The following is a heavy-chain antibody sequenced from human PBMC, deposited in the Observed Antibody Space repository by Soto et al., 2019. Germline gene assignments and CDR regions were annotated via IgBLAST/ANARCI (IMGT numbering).Heavy chain of an antibody. Sequence: GASVKVSCKASGYTFTSYGISWVRQAPGQGLEWMGWISAYNGNTNYAQKLQGRVTMTTDTSTSTAYMELRSLRSDDTVVYYCARGRYCSGGSCYRPDWFDLCGQGTLVIVSS. CDR2: ISAYNGNT. D-gene: IGHD2-15*01. CDR1: GYTFTSYG. J-gene: IGHJ5*02. CDR3: ARGRYCSGGSCYRPDWFDL. V-gene: IGHV1-18*01.